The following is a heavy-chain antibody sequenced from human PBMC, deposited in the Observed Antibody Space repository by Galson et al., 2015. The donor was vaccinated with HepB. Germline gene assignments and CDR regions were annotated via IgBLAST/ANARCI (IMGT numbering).Heavy chain of an antibody. J-gene: IGHJ4*02. V-gene: IGHV3-7*01. CDR2: IKQDGSEK. CDR3: ATARSSSWFY. CDR1: GFTFSTYW. Sequence: SLRLSCAGSGFTFSTYWMSWVRQAPGKGLEWVATIKQDGSEKYYVDSVKGRFTISRDNAKNSLYLQMNSLRADDTAVYYCATARSSSWFYWGQGTLVTVSS. D-gene: IGHD6-13*01.